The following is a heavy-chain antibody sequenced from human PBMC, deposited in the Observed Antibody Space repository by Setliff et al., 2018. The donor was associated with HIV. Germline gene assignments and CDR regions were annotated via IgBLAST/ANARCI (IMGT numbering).Heavy chain of an antibody. Sequence: ASVKVSCKASGYTFTNYAMHWVRQAPGQRLEWMGWFNAGNGNTKYSQKFQGRVTITRDTSASTAYMELSSLRSEDTAVYYCARDRKQLWIYYFDYWGQGTLVTVSS. J-gene: IGHJ4*02. V-gene: IGHV1-3*01. CDR1: GYTFTNYA. CDR3: ARDRKQLWIYYFDY. D-gene: IGHD5-18*01. CDR2: FNAGNGNT.